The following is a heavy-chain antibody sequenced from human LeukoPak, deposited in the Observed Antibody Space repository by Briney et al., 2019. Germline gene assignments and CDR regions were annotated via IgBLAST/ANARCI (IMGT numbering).Heavy chain of an antibody. CDR2: IYYSGSA. D-gene: IGHD3-10*01. J-gene: IGHJ4*02. CDR1: GGSISSYC. V-gene: IGHV4-59*01. Sequence: PSETLSLTCTVSGGSISSYCWSWIRQPPGKGLEWIGYIYYSGSADYNSSLKSRVTIPVDTSKNQFSLKLSSVTAADTAVYYCAREGAKGNYGYGGFDYWGQGTLVTVSS. CDR3: AREGAKGNYGYGGFDY.